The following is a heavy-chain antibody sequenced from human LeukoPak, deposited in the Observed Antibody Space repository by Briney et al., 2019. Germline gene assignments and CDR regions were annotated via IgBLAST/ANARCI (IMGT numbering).Heavy chain of an antibody. Sequence: GGSLRLSCAASGLTVSSNYMSWVRQAPGKGLEWVSVIYSGGSTYYADSVKGRFTISRDNSKNTLYLQMNSLRAEDTAVYYCAKQATYFSWYDYWGQGTLVTVSS. J-gene: IGHJ4*02. V-gene: IGHV3-53*01. CDR1: GLTVSSNY. CDR2: IYSGGST. D-gene: IGHD6-13*01. CDR3: AKQATYFSWYDY.